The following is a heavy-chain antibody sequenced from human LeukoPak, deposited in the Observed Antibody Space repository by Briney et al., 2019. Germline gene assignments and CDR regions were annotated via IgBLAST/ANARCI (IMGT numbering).Heavy chain of an antibody. CDR1: GYTFTGYY. Sequence: SCKASGYTFTGYYMHWVRQAPGKGLEWVAVISYDGSNKYYADSVKGRFTISRDNSKNTLYLQMNSLRAEDTAVYYCARDIAAAGTGFDYWGQGTLVTVSS. J-gene: IGHJ4*02. CDR3: ARDIAAAGTGFDY. D-gene: IGHD6-13*01. CDR2: ISYDGSNK. V-gene: IGHV3-30*04.